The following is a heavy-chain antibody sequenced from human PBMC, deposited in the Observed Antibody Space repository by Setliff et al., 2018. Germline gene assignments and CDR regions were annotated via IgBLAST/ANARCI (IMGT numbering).Heavy chain of an antibody. D-gene: IGHD5-12*01. CDR1: GFTFTNYA. CDR2: IGGGGDI. Sequence: PGGSLRLSCAVSGFTFTNYALHWVRQATGKGLEWVSAIGGGGDIYYLDSVKGRFTISRDDAKDSMYLQMNNLGVDDTAVYYFAVGRRDGYYYPFDYWGQGTLVTVSS. V-gene: IGHV3-13*01. J-gene: IGHJ4*02. CDR3: AVGRRDGYYYPFDY.